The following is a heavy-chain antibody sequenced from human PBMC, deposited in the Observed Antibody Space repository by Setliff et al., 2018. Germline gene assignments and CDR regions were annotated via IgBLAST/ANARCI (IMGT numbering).Heavy chain of an antibody. D-gene: IGHD4-17*01. V-gene: IGHV4-34*01. Sequence: SETLSLTCTVYGGSFTGYYWSWFRQVPGKGLEWIAEIGHSDTPHYNPSLKSRVTISADTSESEFSLRLNSVTAADSAVYYCARHGGWYFDLWGRGTLVTVSS. CDR2: IGHSDTP. CDR3: ARHGGWYFDL. CDR1: GGSFTGYY. J-gene: IGHJ2*01.